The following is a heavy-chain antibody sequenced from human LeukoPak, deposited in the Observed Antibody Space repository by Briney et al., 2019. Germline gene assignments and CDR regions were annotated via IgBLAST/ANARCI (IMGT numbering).Heavy chain of an antibody. J-gene: IGHJ4*02. V-gene: IGHV1-69*13. CDR3: ARVSGGYRSSTSCYAVDTDY. D-gene: IGHD2-2*01. Sequence: SVKVSCKASGGTFSSYAISWVRQAPGQGLEWMGGIIPIFGTANYAQKFQGRVTITADESTSTAYMELSSLRSEDTAVYYCARVSGGYRSSTSCYAVDTDYWGQGTLVTVSS. CDR2: IIPIFGTA. CDR1: GGTFSSYA.